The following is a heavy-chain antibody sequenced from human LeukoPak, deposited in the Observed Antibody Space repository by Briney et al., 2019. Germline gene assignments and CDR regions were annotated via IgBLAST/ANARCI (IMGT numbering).Heavy chain of an antibody. Sequence: ASVKVPCKVSGYTLTELSMHWVRQAPGKGLEWMGGFDPEDGETIYAQKFQGRVTMTEDTSTDTAYMELSSLRSEDTAVYYCATPPPYSSWKGYYYYYGMDVWGQGTTVTVSS. J-gene: IGHJ6*02. V-gene: IGHV1-24*01. CDR1: GYTLTELS. CDR3: ATPPPYSSWKGYYYYYGMDV. CDR2: FDPEDGET. D-gene: IGHD6-6*01.